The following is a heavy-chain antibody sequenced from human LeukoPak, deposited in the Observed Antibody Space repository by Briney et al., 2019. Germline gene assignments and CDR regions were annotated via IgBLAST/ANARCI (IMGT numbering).Heavy chain of an antibody. J-gene: IGHJ4*02. CDR2: ITETASTT. V-gene: IGHV3-23*01. CDR1: GFTFSNYG. D-gene: IGHD1-26*01. CDR3: AKEWSGVSYGRFAY. Sequence: GGSLRLSCAASGFTFSNYGMSWIRQAPGKGLEWVSMITETASTTYYASSVEGRFTISRDNSQYTLYLQMNSLRAKDTAVYYCAKEWSGVSYGRFAYWGQGTLVTVSS.